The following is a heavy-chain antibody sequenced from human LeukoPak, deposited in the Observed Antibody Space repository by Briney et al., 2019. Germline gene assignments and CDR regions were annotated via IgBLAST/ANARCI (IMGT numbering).Heavy chain of an antibody. CDR3: ARSLTATGGYFDY. V-gene: IGHV1-46*01. D-gene: IGHD5-18*01. CDR2: INPSGGST. Sequence: ASVKVSCKTSGYTFSNYGINWVRQAPGQGLEWMGIINPSGGSTVYAQKFQGRVTMTRDTSTSTVYMELSSLRSEDTAVYYCARSLTATGGYFDYWGQGTLVTVSS. J-gene: IGHJ4*02. CDR1: GYTFSNYG.